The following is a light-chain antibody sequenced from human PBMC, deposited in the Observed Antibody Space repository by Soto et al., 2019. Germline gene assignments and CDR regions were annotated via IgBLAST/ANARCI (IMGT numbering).Light chain of an antibody. J-gene: IGLJ1*01. CDR3: LLSYSGAYV. CDR2: DAT. Sequence: QAVVTQEPSLTVYPGGTVTLTCGSSTGAVTSGHYPYWFQQKPGQAPRTLIYDATNKHSWTPARFSGSLLGGKAALTLSGAQPEDEADYYCLLSYSGAYVFGTGTKVTVL. CDR1: TGAVTSGHY. V-gene: IGLV7-46*01.